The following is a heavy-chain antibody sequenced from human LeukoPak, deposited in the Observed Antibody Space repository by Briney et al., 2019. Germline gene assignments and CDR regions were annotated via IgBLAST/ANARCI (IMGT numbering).Heavy chain of an antibody. Sequence: GASVKVSCKTSGYTFTDYYMQWVRQAPGQGLEWMGWINPNSGGTNYAQKFQGRVTMTRDTSISTAYMELSSLRSDDTAVYYCARGGNKAARPFDYWGQGTLVTVSS. CDR1: GYTFTDYY. D-gene: IGHD6-6*01. V-gene: IGHV1-2*02. CDR2: INPNSGGT. J-gene: IGHJ4*02. CDR3: ARGGNKAARPFDY.